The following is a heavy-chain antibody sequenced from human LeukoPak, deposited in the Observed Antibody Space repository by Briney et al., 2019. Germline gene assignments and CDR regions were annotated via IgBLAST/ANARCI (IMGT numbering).Heavy chain of an antibody. CDR3: ASSGSYRFDY. V-gene: IGHV3-48*02. CDR2: IRSGSSNI. D-gene: IGHD1-26*01. CDR1: GFTFSSYS. J-gene: IGHJ4*02. Sequence: GGSLRLSCAASGFTFSSYSMNWVRQAPGKGLEWVSYIRSGSSNIYYADSVKGRFTISRDNAKNSLYLQMNSLRDEDTAVYYCASSGSYRFDYWGQGTLVTVSS.